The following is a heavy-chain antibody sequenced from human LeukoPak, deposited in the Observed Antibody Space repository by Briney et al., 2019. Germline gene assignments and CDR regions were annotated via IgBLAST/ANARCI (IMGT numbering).Heavy chain of an antibody. J-gene: IGHJ6*03. CDR3: ARHGAVAGFYYYYYMDV. Sequence: PSETLSLTCTVSGGSISSYYWGWIRQPPGKGLEWIGSIYYSGSTYYNPSLKSRVTISVDTSKNQFSLKLSSVTAADTAVYYCARHGAVAGFYYYYYMDVWGKGTTVTVSS. CDR1: GGSISSYY. CDR2: IYYSGST. D-gene: IGHD6-19*01. V-gene: IGHV4-39*01.